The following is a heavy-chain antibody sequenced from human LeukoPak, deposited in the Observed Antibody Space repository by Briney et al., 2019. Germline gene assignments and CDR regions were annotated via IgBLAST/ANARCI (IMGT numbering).Heavy chain of an antibody. CDR3: ATYSSSGYYGMDV. CDR1: GGSISSFY. J-gene: IGHJ6*02. D-gene: IGHD6-6*01. CDR2: IYYSGST. V-gene: IGHV4-59*01. Sequence: PSETLSLTCTVSGGSISSFYWNWIRQPPGEGLEWIGYIYYSGSTNYNPSLKSRVTISVDTSKKQFSLKLSSVTAADTAVYYCATYSSSGYYGMDVWGQGTTVIVSS.